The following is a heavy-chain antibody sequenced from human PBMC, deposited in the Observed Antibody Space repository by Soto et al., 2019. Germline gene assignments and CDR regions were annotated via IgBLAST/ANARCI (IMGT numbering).Heavy chain of an antibody. CDR2: IWYDGSNK. D-gene: IGHD3-3*01. CDR1: GFTFSSYG. J-gene: IGHJ4*02. Sequence: GGSLRLSCAASGFTFSSYGMHWVRQAPGKGLEWVAVIWYDGSNKYYADSVKGRFTISRDNSKNTLYLQMNSLRAEDTAVYYCARHGNDFDFDYWGQGTLVTVSS. V-gene: IGHV3-33*01. CDR3: ARHGNDFDFDY.